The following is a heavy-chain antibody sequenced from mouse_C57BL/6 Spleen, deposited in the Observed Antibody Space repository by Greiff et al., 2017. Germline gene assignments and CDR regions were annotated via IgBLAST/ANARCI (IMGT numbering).Heavy chain of an antibody. J-gene: IGHJ2*01. Sequence: EVMLVESGGGLVKPGGSLKLSCAASGFTFSSYTMSWVRQTPEKRLEWVATISGGGGNTYYPASVKGRFTISRDKAKNTLYLQMSSLGSEDTALYYCARQAGDYFDYWGQGTTLTVSS. CDR1: GFTFSSYT. V-gene: IGHV5-9*01. CDR2: ISGGGGNT. CDR3: ARQAGDYFDY.